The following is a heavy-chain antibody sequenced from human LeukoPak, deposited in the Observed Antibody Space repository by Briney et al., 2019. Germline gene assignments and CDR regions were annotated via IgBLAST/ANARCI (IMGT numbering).Heavy chain of an antibody. CDR2: ISSSRSTI. D-gene: IGHD4-17*01. CDR3: ARRYDYGDLKRLTRFDP. Sequence: GGSLRLSCAASGFTFSSYSMNWVRQAPGKGLEWVSYISSSRSTIYHADSVKGRFTISRDNAKNSLYLQMNSLRAEDTAVYYCARRYDYGDLKRLTRFDPWGQGTLVTVSS. CDR1: GFTFSSYS. J-gene: IGHJ5*02. V-gene: IGHV3-48*01.